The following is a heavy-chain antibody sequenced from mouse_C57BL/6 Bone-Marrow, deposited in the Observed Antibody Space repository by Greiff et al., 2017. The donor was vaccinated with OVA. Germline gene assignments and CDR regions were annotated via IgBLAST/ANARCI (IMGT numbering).Heavy chain of an antibody. CDR1: GYSITSGYY. CDR2: ISYDGSN. D-gene: IGHD2-1*01. J-gene: IGHJ3*01. Sequence: VQLQQSGPGLVKPSQSLSLTCSVTGYSITSGYYWNWIRQFPGNKLEWMGYISYDGSNNYNPSLKNRISITRDTSKNQFFLKLNSVTTEDTATYYCARAYGNYVLFAYWGQGTLVTVSA. V-gene: IGHV3-6*01. CDR3: ARAYGNYVLFAY.